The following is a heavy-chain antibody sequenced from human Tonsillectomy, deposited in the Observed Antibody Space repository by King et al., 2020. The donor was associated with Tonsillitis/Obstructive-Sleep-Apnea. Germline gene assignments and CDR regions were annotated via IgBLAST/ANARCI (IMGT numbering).Heavy chain of an antibody. CDR1: GYTFTSYY. D-gene: IGHD2-21*01. CDR3: ARDPYCGGDCYFAFDI. V-gene: IGHV1-46*01. CDR2: INPSGGST. J-gene: IGHJ3*02. Sequence: VQLVESGAEVKKPGASVKVSCKASGYTFTSYYMHWVRQAPGQGLEWMGIINPSGGSTSYAQKFQGRVTMTRDTSTSTVYMELSSLRSEDTAVYYCARDPYCGGDCYFAFDIWGQGTMVTVSS.